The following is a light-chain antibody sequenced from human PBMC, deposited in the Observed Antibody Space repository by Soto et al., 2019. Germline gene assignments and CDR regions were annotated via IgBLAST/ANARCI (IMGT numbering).Light chain of an antibody. V-gene: IGKV3-20*01. CDR3: RQYRSSPRT. CDR1: QSVSSSY. Sequence: EIVLRQSPGTLFFSSGKRATLSCRASQSVSSSYLAWYQQKPGQTPRLLIYGASSRATGIPDRFSGSGSGTDFTLTISRLEPEDYAVYYRRQYRSSPRTFGQGTKVAIK. CDR2: GAS. J-gene: IGKJ1*01.